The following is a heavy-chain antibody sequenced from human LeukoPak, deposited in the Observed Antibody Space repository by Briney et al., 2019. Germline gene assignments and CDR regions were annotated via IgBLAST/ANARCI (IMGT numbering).Heavy chain of an antibody. J-gene: IGHJ6*02. D-gene: IGHD1-1*01. V-gene: IGHV3-66*01. CDR1: GFTVSSNY. CDR3: ARDRELAYYGMDV. Sequence: PGGSLRLSCAASGFTVSSNYMSWVRQAPGKGLEWVSVIYSGGSAYYADSVKGRFTISRDNSKNTLYLQMNSLGAEDTAVYYCARDRELAYYGMDVWGQGTTVTVSS. CDR2: IYSGGSA.